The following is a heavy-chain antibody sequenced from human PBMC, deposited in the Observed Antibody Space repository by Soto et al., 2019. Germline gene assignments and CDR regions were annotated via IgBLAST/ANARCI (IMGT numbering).Heavy chain of an antibody. CDR2: INHSGST. CDR1: GGSFSGYY. Sequence: QVQLQQWGAGLLKRSETLSLTCAVYGGSFSGYYLSWIRQPPGKGLEWIGEINHSGSTNYNPSLKSRVTISVDTSKNQFSLKLSSVTAADTAVYYCARGGDSNYLDYWGQGTLVTVSS. CDR3: ARGGDSNYLDY. J-gene: IGHJ4*02. V-gene: IGHV4-34*01. D-gene: IGHD3-10*01.